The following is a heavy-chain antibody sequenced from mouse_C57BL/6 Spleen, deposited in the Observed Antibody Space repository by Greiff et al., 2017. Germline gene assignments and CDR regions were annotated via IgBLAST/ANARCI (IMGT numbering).Heavy chain of an antibody. J-gene: IGHJ3*01. Sequence: QVQLQQPGAELVKPGASVKMSCKASGYTFTSYWITWVKQRPGQGLEWIGDIYPGSGSTNYNEKFKSKATLTVDTSSSTAYMQLSSLTSEDSAVYYGARNHYGSPWFAYWGQGTLVTVSA. CDR1: GYTFTSYW. V-gene: IGHV1-55*01. D-gene: IGHD1-1*01. CDR2: IYPGSGST. CDR3: ARNHYGSPWFAY.